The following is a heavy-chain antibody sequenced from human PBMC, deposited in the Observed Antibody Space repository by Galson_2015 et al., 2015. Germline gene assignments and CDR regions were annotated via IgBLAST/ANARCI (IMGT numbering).Heavy chain of an antibody. CDR1: GFIFSNAC. Sequence: SLRLSCAASGFIFSNACMSWVRQAPGKGLEWVGRIKSKSVSGTKDYAATVKGRFTVSRDDSKHTLYLQMNSLKTEDTSVYYWTTVPRGSGRQDYWGQGTLVTVSS. V-gene: IGHV3-15*01. CDR3: TTVPRGSGRQDY. CDR2: IKSKSVSGTK. J-gene: IGHJ4*02. D-gene: IGHD3-10*01.